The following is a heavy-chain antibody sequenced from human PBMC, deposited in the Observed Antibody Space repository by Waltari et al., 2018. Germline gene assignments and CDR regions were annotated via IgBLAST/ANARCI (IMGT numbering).Heavy chain of an antibody. D-gene: IGHD6-19*01. CDR2: IYYSGST. J-gene: IGHJ3*02. CDR3: ARSAVAARGGAFDI. CDR1: GGSISSSSYY. Sequence: QLQLQESGPGLVKPSETLSLTCTVSGGSISSSSYYWGWIRQPPGKGLEWIGSIYYSGSTYYNPSLKSRVTISVDTSKNQFSLKLSSVTAADTAVYYCARSAVAARGGAFDIWGQGTMVTVSP. V-gene: IGHV4-39*07.